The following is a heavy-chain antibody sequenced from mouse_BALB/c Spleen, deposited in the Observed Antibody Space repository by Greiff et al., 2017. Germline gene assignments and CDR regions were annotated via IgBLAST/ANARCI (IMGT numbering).Heavy chain of an antibody. CDR2: ISYSGST. Sequence: VQLKESGPGLVKPSQSLSLTCTVTGYSITSDYAWNWIRQFPGNKLEWMGYISYSGSTSYNPSLKSRISITRDTSKNQFFLQLNSVTTEDTATYYCASGNYVFAYWGQGTLVTVSA. J-gene: IGHJ3*01. CDR3: ASGNYVFAY. CDR1: GYSITSDYA. V-gene: IGHV3-2*02. D-gene: IGHD2-1*01.